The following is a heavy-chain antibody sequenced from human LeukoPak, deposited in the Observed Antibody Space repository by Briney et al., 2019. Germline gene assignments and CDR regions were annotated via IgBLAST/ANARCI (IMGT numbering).Heavy chain of an antibody. CDR1: GYTFTGYY. V-gene: IGHV1-2*02. CDR3: ASQAQGDPLVFDY. Sequence: ASVKVSCKASGYTFTGYYMHWVRQAPGQGLEWMGWINPNSGGTNYAQKFQGRVTMTRDTSISTAYMELSRLRSDDTAVYYCASQAQGDPLVFDYWGQGTLVTVSS. D-gene: IGHD2-21*02. CDR2: INPNSGGT. J-gene: IGHJ4*02.